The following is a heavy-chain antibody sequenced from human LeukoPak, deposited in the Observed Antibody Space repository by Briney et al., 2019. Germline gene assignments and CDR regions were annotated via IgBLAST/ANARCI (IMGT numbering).Heavy chain of an antibody. CDR3: ARQPDYYDSSGYSLYNWFDP. CDR2: IYYSGST. J-gene: IGHJ5*02. D-gene: IGHD3-22*01. V-gene: IGHV4-59*01. Sequence: SETLSLTCTVSGGSISSYYWSWIRQPPGKGLEWIGYIYYSGSTSYNPPLKSRVTISVDTSKNQFSLKLSSVTAADTAVYYCARQPDYYDSSGYSLYNWFDPWGQGTLVTVSS. CDR1: GGSISSYY.